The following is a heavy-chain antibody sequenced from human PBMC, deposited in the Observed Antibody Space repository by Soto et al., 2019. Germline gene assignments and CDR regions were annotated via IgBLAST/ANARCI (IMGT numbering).Heavy chain of an antibody. D-gene: IGHD3-22*01. CDR3: AREGITMIVVVQGLLDV. V-gene: IGHV3-30-3*01. Sequence: PGVSLRLSCAASGFTFSSYAMHWVRQAPGKGLEWVAVISYDGSNKYYADSVKGRFTISRDNSKNTLYLQMNSLRAEDTDVYYCAREGITMIVVVQGLLDVWGQGTTVTVS. CDR2: ISYDGSNK. J-gene: IGHJ6*02. CDR1: GFTFSSYA.